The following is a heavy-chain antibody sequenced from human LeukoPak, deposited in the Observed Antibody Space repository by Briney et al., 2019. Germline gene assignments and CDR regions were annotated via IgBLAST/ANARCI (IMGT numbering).Heavy chain of an antibody. CDR1: GFTFSSYS. D-gene: IGHD4-11*01. V-gene: IGHV3-21*01. Sequence: PGGSLRLSXAASGFTFSSYSMNRVRQAPGKGLEWVSSISSSSSYIYYADSVKGRFTISRDNAKNSLYLQMNSLRAEDTAVYYCARAASRDSNYYMDVWGKGTTVTVSS. CDR3: ARAASRDSNYYMDV. CDR2: ISSSSSYI. J-gene: IGHJ6*03.